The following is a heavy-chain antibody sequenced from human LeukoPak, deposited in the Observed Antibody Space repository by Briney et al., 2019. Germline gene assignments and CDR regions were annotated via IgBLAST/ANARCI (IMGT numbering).Heavy chain of an antibody. J-gene: IGHJ4*02. Sequence: GGSLRLSCAASGITVSSNHMSWVRQAPGKGLEWVSVIFSDDRTYYADSVKGRFTVSRDNPKNTLYLQMNSLRDEDTALYYCARILTSFTVPDYWGQGTLVTVSS. CDR1: GITVSSNH. CDR3: ARILTSFTVPDY. V-gene: IGHV3-66*01. D-gene: IGHD1-14*01. CDR2: IFSDDRT.